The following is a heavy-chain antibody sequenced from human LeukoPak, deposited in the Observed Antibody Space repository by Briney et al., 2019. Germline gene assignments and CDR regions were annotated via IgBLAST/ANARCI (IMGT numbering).Heavy chain of an antibody. CDR2: INHSGST. J-gene: IGHJ5*02. V-gene: IGHV4-38-2*02. D-gene: IGHD1-20*01. CDR3: ARDTYNWNVDALDP. CDR1: GYSISSGYF. Sequence: SETLSLTCNVSGYSISSGYFWSWIRQPPGKGLEWIGEINHSGSTDYNPSLKSRVTISIDKSKNHFSLKLTSVTAADTAIYYCARDTYNWNVDALDPWGQGTLVTVSS.